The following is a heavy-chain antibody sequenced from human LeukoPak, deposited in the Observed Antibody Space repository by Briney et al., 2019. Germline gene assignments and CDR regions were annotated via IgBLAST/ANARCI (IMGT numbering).Heavy chain of an antibody. J-gene: IGHJ4*02. CDR3: ARDWGYYDTSGYHFDY. V-gene: IGHV3-30*19. CDR1: GFNFRAYW. D-gene: IGHD3-22*01. CDR2: ISYDERAT. Sequence: GGSLRLSCTTSGFNFRAYWMGWVRQAPGKGLEWVAVISYDERATYYVDSVKGRFTISRDKSKNTLYLQMNSLRTEDTAVYYCARDWGYYDTSGYHFDYWGQGTLVTVSS.